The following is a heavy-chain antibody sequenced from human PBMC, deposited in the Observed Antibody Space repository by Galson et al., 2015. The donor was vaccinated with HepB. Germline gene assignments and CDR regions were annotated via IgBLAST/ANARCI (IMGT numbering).Heavy chain of an antibody. Sequence: SLRLSCAASGFTFSSYSMNWVRQAPGKGLEWVSYISSSSSTIYYADSVKGRFTISRDNAKNSLYLRMNSLRDEDTAVYYCARRAVKGYCSSTSCYTRGWFDPWGQGTLVAVSS. D-gene: IGHD2-2*02. CDR3: ARRAVKGYCSSTSCYTRGWFDP. CDR2: ISSSSSTI. V-gene: IGHV3-48*02. J-gene: IGHJ5*02. CDR1: GFTFSSYS.